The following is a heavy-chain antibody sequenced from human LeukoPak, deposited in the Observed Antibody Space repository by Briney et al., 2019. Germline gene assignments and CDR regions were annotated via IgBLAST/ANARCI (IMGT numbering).Heavy chain of an antibody. D-gene: IGHD1-26*01. Sequence: ASVKVSCKTSGFTFSNSAIQWVRQARGQRLEWIGWVIVGSGKTHYAQNIQERITITRDTSTNTAYMELNSLTSEDTAVYYCAAELYSGTYGRCCSFAFWGQGTLVTVPS. CDR3: AAELYSGTYGRCCSFAF. J-gene: IGHJ4*02. CDR2: VIVGSGKT. CDR1: GFTFSNSA. V-gene: IGHV1-58*02.